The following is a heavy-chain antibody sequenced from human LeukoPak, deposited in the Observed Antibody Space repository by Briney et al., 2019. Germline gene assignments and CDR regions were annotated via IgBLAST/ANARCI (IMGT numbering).Heavy chain of an antibody. CDR3: AKGKSYGEYYYYYGMDV. CDR1: GFTFSSYA. CDR2: ISYDGSNK. D-gene: IGHD4-17*01. J-gene: IGHJ6*02. Sequence: PGRSLRLSCAASGFTFSSYAMHWVRQAPGKGLEWVAVISYDGSNKYYADSVKGRFTISRDNSKNTLYLQMNSLRAEDTAVYYCAKGKSYGEYYYYYGMDVWGQGTTVTVSS. V-gene: IGHV3-30-3*01.